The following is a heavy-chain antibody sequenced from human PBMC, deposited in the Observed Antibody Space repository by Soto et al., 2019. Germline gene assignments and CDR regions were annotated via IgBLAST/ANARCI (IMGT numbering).Heavy chain of an antibody. Sequence: GGSLRLSCAASGFTFSDYYMSWIRQAPGKGLEWVSYISSSSSYTNYADSVKGRFTISRDNAKNSLYLQMNSLRAEDTAVYYCARDPHNGSGSYSRDDAFDIWGQGTMVTVSS. CDR2: ISSSSSYT. J-gene: IGHJ3*02. D-gene: IGHD3-10*01. CDR3: ARDPHNGSGSYSRDDAFDI. CDR1: GFTFSDYY. V-gene: IGHV3-11*06.